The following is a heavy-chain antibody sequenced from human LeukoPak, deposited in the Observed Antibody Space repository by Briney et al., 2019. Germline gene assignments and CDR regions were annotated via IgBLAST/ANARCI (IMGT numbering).Heavy chain of an antibody. J-gene: IGHJ4*02. D-gene: IGHD3-22*01. CDR1: GGSISSGDYY. V-gene: IGHV4-30-4*01. Sequence: SQTLSLTCTVSGGSISSGDYYWSWIRQPPGKGLEWIGYIYYSGSTYYNPSLKSRVTISVDTSKNRFSLKLSSVTAADTAGYYCARDEEKGEYYYDSSGYLPGYWGQGTLVTVSS. CDR3: ARDEEKGEYYYDSSGYLPGY. CDR2: IYYSGST.